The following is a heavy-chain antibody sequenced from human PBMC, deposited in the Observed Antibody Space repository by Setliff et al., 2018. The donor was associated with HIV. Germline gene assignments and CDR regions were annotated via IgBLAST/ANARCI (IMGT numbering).Heavy chain of an antibody. J-gene: IGHJ4*02. CDR3: SRGSRITVVSVLSYSHCDY. Sequence: ASVKVSCKASGYTFTNYNMPWVRQAPGQGLEWMGIISPNDGKTTYAQNFQGRVTMTRATSTSTVYMELSRLTSVDTAVYFCSRGSRITVVSVLSYSHCDYWGQGTLVTVSS. CDR2: ISPNDGKT. V-gene: IGHV1-46*01. D-gene: IGHD3-10*01. CDR1: GYTFTNYN.